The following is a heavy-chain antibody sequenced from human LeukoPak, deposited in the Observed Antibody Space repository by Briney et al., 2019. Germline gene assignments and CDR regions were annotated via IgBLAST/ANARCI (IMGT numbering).Heavy chain of an antibody. CDR2: ISGGGIST. D-gene: IGHD5-18*01. CDR1: GFTFSSYA. Sequence: GGSLRLSCAASGFTFSSYAMTWVRQAPGKGLEWVSAISGGGISTYYADSVKGRFTISRDNSKNTLYLQMNSLRAEDTAVYYCAREDTAMGYFDYWGQGTLVTVSS. J-gene: IGHJ4*02. CDR3: AREDTAMGYFDY. V-gene: IGHV3-23*01.